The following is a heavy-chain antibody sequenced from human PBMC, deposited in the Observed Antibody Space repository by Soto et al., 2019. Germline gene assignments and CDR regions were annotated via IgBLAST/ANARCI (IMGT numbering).Heavy chain of an antibody. J-gene: IGHJ3*02. CDR2: INPSGGST. CDR1: GYTFTSYY. Sequence: ASVKVSCKASGYTFTSYYMHWVRQAPGQGLEWMGIINPSGGSTSYAQKFQGRVTMTRDTSTSTVYMELSSLRSEDTAVYYCARFGPGIAAAAVLYAFDIWGEGTMVTVS. CDR3: ARFGPGIAAAAVLYAFDI. D-gene: IGHD6-13*01. V-gene: IGHV1-46*03.